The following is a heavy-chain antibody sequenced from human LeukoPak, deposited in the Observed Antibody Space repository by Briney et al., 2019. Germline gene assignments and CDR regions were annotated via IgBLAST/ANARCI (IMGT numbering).Heavy chain of an antibody. CDR1: GGSISSYY. D-gene: IGHD5-18*01. Sequence: PSETLSLTCTVSGGSISSYYWSWIRQPAGKGLEWIGRIYTSGSTNYNPSLKSRVTMSVDTSKNQFSLKLSSVTAADTAVYYCAREYTAMVVNRFDPWGQGTLVTVSS. V-gene: IGHV4-4*07. J-gene: IGHJ5*02. CDR3: AREYTAMVVNRFDP. CDR2: IYTSGST.